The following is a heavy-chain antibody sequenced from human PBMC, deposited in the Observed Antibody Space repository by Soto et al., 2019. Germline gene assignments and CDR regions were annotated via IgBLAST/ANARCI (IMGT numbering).Heavy chain of an antibody. Sequence: PGGSLRLSCAASGFTFSSYAMHWVRQAPGKGLEYVSAISSNGGSTYYANSVKGRFTISRDNSKNTLYLQMGSLRAEDMAVYYCAREVTNYGDYSDSYNRFDPWGQGTVVTVSS. CDR1: GFTFSSYA. CDR2: ISSNGGST. D-gene: IGHD4-17*01. J-gene: IGHJ5*02. V-gene: IGHV3-64*01. CDR3: AREVTNYGDYSDSYNRFDP.